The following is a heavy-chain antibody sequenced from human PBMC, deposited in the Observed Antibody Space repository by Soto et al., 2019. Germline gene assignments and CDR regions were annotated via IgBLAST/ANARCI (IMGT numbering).Heavy chain of an antibody. Sequence: QVQLQESGPGLVKPSETLSLTCTVSGGSINGYFWSWTRQPAGKGLEWIGRIYTNGGTNYNPSLKSRVAMSIDASKNQFSLMLTSVTATDTAVYYCAREGTDSSGYYYGMDVWGQGSTVTVSS. D-gene: IGHD4-4*01. J-gene: IGHJ6*02. CDR2: IYTNGGT. V-gene: IGHV4-4*07. CDR1: GGSINGYF. CDR3: AREGTDSSGYYYGMDV.